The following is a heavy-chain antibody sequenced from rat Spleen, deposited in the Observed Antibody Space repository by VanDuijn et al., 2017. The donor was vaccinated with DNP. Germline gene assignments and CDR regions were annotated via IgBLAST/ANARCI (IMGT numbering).Heavy chain of an antibody. CDR3: ARRAPTRDYAMDA. V-gene: IGHV1-43*01. J-gene: IGHJ4*01. Sequence: QVQLQQSGTELAKPGSSVKISCKTSDYTFTTYYIGWIKQTTGQGLEYIGYINTGSGGTNYNEKFKGKATLTVDKSSSTAFMQLSSLTPDDSAVYYCARRAPTRDYAMDAWGQGTSVTVSS. D-gene: IGHD1-4*01. CDR2: INTGSGGT. CDR1: DYTFTTYY.